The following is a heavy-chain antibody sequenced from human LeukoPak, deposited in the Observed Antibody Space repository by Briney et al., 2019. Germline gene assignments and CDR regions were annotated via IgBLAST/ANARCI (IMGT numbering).Heavy chain of an antibody. CDR1: GYTFTSYD. CDR3: ARSSNQVLFAGYYYYGMDV. J-gene: IGHJ6*02. Sequence: GASVKVSCKASGYTFTSYDINWVRQATGQGLEWMGWMNPNSGNTGYAQKFQGRVTMTRNTSISTAYMELSSLRSEDTAVYYCARSSNQVLFAGYYYYGMDVWGQGTTVTVSS. CDR2: MNPNSGNT. V-gene: IGHV1-8*01. D-gene: IGHD2-2*01.